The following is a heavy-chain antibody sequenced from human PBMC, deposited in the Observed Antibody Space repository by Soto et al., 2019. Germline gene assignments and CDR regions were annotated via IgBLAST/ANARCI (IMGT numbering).Heavy chain of an antibody. Sequence: EVQLVESGGGLVKPGGSLRLSCAASGFTFSSYSMNWVRQAPGKGLEWVSSISSSSSDIYYADSVKDRFTISRDNAKTSRYLQMNSLRDEDTAVSYCARVVESYDHDYYYGMDVWGHGTTVTVSS. CDR2: ISSSSSDI. CDR3: ARVVESYDHDYYYGMDV. V-gene: IGHV3-21*01. CDR1: GFTFSSYS. D-gene: IGHD3-16*01. J-gene: IGHJ6*02.